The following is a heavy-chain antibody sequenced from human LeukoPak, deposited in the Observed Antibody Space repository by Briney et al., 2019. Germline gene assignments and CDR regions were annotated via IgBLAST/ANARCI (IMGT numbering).Heavy chain of an antibody. Sequence: SETLSLTCTVSGGSISSYYWSWIRQPPGKGLEWIGYIYYSGSTNYNPSLKSRVTISVDTSKNQFSLKLSSVTAADTAVYYCARVDGYKLYYFDYWGQGTLVTVSS. J-gene: IGHJ4*02. CDR3: ARVDGYKLYYFDY. V-gene: IGHV4-59*01. CDR2: IYYSGST. CDR1: GGSISSYY. D-gene: IGHD5-24*01.